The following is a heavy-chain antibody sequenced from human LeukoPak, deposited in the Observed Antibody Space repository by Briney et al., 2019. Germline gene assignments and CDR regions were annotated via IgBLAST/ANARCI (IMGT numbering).Heavy chain of an antibody. D-gene: IGHD4-11*01. Sequence: GASVKLSCKASGGTFSSYTISWVRHAPGQGLEWMGGIIPIFGTANYAQKFRGRVTITTDESTSTAYLELSSLRSEDTAVYYCATLGVDYSNYLADCWGQGTLVTVSS. CDR1: GGTFSSYT. CDR2: IIPIFGTA. J-gene: IGHJ4*02. CDR3: ATLGVDYSNYLADC. V-gene: IGHV1-69*05.